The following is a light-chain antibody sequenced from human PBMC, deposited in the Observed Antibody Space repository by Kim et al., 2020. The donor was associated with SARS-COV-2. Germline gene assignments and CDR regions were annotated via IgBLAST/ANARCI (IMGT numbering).Light chain of an antibody. CDR2: GRN. CDR1: SSRSYY. V-gene: IGLV3-19*01. CDR3: KPRDSSGNQWV. J-gene: IGLJ3*02. Sequence: WGQTVRITVQGVSSRSYYASLYQQKPGQAPVLVIYGRNNRPSGIPDRFSGSSSGNTASLTITGAQAEDEAVYYCKPRDSSGNQWVFGGGTKLTVL.